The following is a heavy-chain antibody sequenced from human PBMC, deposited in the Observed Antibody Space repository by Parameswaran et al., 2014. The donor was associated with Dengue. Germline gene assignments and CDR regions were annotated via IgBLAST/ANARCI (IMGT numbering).Heavy chain of an antibody. CDR1: GFTFSSYG. Sequence: QAGSRLKISCAASGFTFSSYGMHWVRQAPGKGLEWVAVISYDGSNKYYADSVKGRFTISRDNSKNTLYLQMNSLRAEDTAVYYCAKDLWFGEFGEYGMDVWGQGTTVTVSS. J-gene: IGHJ6*02. CDR3: AKDLWFGEFGEYGMDV. V-gene: IGHV3-30*18. CDR2: ISYDGSNK. D-gene: IGHD3-10*01.